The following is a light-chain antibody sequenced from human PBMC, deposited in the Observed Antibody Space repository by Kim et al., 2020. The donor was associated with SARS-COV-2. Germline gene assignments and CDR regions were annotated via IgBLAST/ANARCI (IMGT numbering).Light chain of an antibody. CDR3: CSYAGSYTYWV. V-gene: IGLV2-11*01. CDR1: SSDVGSYNL. J-gene: IGLJ3*02. CDR2: DVN. Sequence: QSALTQPASVSGSPGQSLTISCTGTSSDVGSYNLVSWYQQHPGKAPKLMIYDVNKRPSGVLDRFSGSKSGNTASLTISGLQAEDEADYYCCSYAGSYTYWVFGGGTQLTVL.